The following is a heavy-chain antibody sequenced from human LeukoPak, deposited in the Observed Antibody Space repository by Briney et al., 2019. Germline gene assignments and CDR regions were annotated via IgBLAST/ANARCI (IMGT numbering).Heavy chain of an antibody. V-gene: IGHV3-33*01. J-gene: IGHJ4*02. Sequence: GRSLRLSCAASGFTFSSYGMHWVRQAPGKGLEWVAVIWYDGSNKYYADSVKGRFTISRDNSKNTLYRQMNSLRAEDTAVYYCARGAYDILTGYHNEGYFDYWGQGTLVTVSS. CDR2: IWYDGSNK. D-gene: IGHD3-9*01. CDR3: ARGAYDILTGYHNEGYFDY. CDR1: GFTFSSYG.